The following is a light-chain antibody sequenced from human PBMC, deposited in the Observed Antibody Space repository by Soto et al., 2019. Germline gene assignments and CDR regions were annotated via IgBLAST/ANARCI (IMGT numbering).Light chain of an antibody. CDR3: QQYNNWFLIS. Sequence: EIVMTQSPATLSVSPGDRATLSCRVSQSISDKLAWYQQKPGQPPRLLIYDTSTRATGSPARFSGSGSGTEFTLTINSLQSEDLAVYYCQQYNNWFLISFGQGTRLEIK. V-gene: IGKV3-15*01. CDR1: QSISDK. CDR2: DTS. J-gene: IGKJ5*01.